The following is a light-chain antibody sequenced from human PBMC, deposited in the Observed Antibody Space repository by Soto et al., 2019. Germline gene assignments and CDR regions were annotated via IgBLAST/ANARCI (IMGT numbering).Light chain of an antibody. CDR1: SSNIGSNS. CDR3: AAWDDCLNGVV. CDR2: SNN. J-gene: IGLJ2*01. Sequence: QSVLTQPPSASGTPGQRVTISCSGSSSNIGSNSVTWYQQLPGTAPKLLIYSNNQRPSGVPDRFSGSKSGTSASLAISGLQSEGEADYYCAAWDDCLNGVVFGGGTKLTVL. V-gene: IGLV1-44*01.